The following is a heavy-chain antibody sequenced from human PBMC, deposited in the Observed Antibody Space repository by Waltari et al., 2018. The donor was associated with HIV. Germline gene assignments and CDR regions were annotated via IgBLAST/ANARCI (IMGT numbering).Heavy chain of an antibody. J-gene: IGHJ3*01. Sequence: QVLLVQSGAEVKKPGASVKVSCKTSGYTFTNYSVQWVRQAPGQGLEWMGKINPSGGGTTYAQKFQGRVTMTRDTSTSTVYMELGSLKSEDTAVFYCARDSDFVTYFGAFDFWSQGTMVTVSS. CDR2: INPSGGGT. CDR1: GYTFTNYS. D-gene: IGHD3-3*01. CDR3: ARDSDFVTYFGAFDF. V-gene: IGHV1-46*01.